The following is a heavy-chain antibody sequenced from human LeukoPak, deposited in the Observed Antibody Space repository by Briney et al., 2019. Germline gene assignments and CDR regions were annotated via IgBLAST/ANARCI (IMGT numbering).Heavy chain of an antibody. D-gene: IGHD6-19*01. CDR2: INHSGST. J-gene: IGHJ5*02. CDR1: GGSFSGYY. V-gene: IGHV4-34*01. CDR3: ARQLAAGSGWYNGWFDP. Sequence: SETLSLTCAVYGGSFSGYYWSWIRQPPGKGLEWIGEINHSGSTNYNPSLKSRVTISVDTSKNQFPLKLSSVTAADTAVYYCARQLAAGSGWYNGWFDPWGQGTLVTVSS.